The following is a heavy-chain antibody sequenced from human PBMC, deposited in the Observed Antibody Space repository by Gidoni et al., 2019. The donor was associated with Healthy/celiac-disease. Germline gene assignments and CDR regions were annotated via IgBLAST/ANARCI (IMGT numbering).Heavy chain of an antibody. J-gene: IGHJ6*03. CDR1: GFTFRNAW. V-gene: IGHV3-15*01. D-gene: IGHD2-2*01. CDR2: IKRKTDGGTT. Sequence: EVQLVESGGGLVKPGGSLRLSCAASGFTFRNAWMSWVRQAPGKGLEWVGRIKRKTDGGTTDYAAPVKGRFTISRDDSKNTLYLQMNSLKTEDTAVYYCTATGVVPAAITWHYMDVWGKGTTVTVSS. CDR3: TATGVVPAAITWHYMDV.